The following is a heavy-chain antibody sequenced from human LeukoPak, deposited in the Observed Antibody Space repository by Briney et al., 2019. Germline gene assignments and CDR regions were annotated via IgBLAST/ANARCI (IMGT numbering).Heavy chain of an antibody. CDR3: ARGGVRIAVAGTHDY. CDR1: GYTFTGYY. V-gene: IGHV1-2*02. Sequence: ASVTVSFKASGYTFTGYYMHWVRQAPGQGLEWMGWINPNSGGTNYAQKFQGRVTMTRDTSISTAYMELSRLRSDDTAVYYCARGGVRIAVAGTHDYWGQGTLVTVSS. D-gene: IGHD6-19*01. CDR2: INPNSGGT. J-gene: IGHJ4*02.